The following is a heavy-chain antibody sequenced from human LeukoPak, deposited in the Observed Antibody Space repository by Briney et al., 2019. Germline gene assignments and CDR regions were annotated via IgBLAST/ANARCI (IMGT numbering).Heavy chain of an antibody. CDR3: ARVSNYYDSSGYYSPVDY. Sequence: SETLSLTCTVSGGSISSYYWSWIRQPPGKGLEWIGYIYYSGSTNYNPSLKSRVTISVATSKNQFSLKLSSVTAADTAVYYCARVSNYYDSSGYYSPVDYWGQGTLVTVSS. CDR2: IYYSGST. V-gene: IGHV4-59*01. D-gene: IGHD3-22*01. J-gene: IGHJ4*02. CDR1: GGSISSYY.